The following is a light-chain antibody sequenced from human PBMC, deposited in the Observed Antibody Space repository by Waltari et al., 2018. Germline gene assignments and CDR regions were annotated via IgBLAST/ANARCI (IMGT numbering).Light chain of an antibody. CDR3: CSYAGSYTFSVV. Sequence: QSALTQPRSVSGSPGQSVTISCTGTSSDVGGYNYVSWYQQHPGKAPKLMIYDASKRPSGVPGRFSGSKSGNTASLTISGLQAEDEADYYCCSYAGSYTFSVVFGGGTKLTVL. V-gene: IGLV2-11*01. CDR1: SSDVGGYNY. J-gene: IGLJ2*01. CDR2: DAS.